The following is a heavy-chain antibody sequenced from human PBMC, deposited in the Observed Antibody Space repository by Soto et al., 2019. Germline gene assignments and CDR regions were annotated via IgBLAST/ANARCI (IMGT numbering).Heavy chain of an antibody. CDR1: GGSISRSSW. D-gene: IGHD3-22*01. CDR3: ARDNRYYDSSGGFDY. CDR2: IYHSGST. J-gene: IGHJ4*02. Sequence: QVQLQESGPGLVKPSGTLSLTCAVSGGSISRSSWWSWVRQPPGEGLEWIGEIYHSGSTNYNPSLKSRVTRSIDKSNNQFSLELSSVTAADTAVYYCARDNRYYDSSGGFDYWGQGTLVTVSS. V-gene: IGHV4-4*02.